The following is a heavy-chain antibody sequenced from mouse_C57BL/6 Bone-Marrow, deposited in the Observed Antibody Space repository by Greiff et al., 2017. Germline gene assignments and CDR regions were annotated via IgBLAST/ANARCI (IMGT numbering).Heavy chain of an antibody. D-gene: IGHD1-1*01. Sequence: EVMLVESGGGLVKPGGSLKLSCAASGFTFSSYAMSWVRQTPEKRLEWVATISDGGSYTYYPDNVKGRFTISRDNAKNNLYLQMSHLKSEDTAMYYCARDRVYYYGSSWYFDVWGTGTTVTVSS. CDR3: ARDRVYYYGSSWYFDV. CDR1: GFTFSSYA. J-gene: IGHJ1*03. CDR2: ISDGGSYT. V-gene: IGHV5-4*01.